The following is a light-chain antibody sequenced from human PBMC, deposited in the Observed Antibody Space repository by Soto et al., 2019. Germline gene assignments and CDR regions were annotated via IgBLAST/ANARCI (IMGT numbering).Light chain of an antibody. CDR2: AAS. CDR1: QGISSY. Sequence: AIRMTQSPSSFSASTGDRVTITCRASQGISSYLAWYQQKPGKAPKLLIYAASTLQSGVPSRFSGSGSGTDFTLTISCLQSEAFATYYCQQYYSYPPTFGQGTKLEIK. CDR3: QQYYSYPPT. V-gene: IGKV1-8*01. J-gene: IGKJ2*01.